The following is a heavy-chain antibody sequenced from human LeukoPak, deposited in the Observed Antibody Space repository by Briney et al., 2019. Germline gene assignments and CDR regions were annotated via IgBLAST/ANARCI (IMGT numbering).Heavy chain of an antibody. CDR3: ASSGSDYYGSGMGYFDS. J-gene: IGHJ4*02. CDR1: GGSFSGYY. Sequence: PSETLSLTCAVYGGSFSGYYWSWIRQPPGKGLEWIGEINHSGSTNYNPSLMRRGTISVDTSKNQFTLKLSSVTAAHTAVYYCASSGSDYYGSGMGYFDSWGQGTLVTVSS. V-gene: IGHV4-34*01. CDR2: INHSGST. D-gene: IGHD3-10*01.